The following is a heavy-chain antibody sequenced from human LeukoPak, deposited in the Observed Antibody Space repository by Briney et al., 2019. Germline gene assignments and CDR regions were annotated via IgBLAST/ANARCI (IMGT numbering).Heavy chain of an antibody. Sequence: SETLSLTCTVSGGSISSGDYYWSWIRQPPGKGLEWIGYIYYSGSTYYNPSLKSRVTISVDTSKNQFSLKPSSVTAADTAVYYCARVLRGTRSGHTVHFDYWGQGTLVTVSS. J-gene: IGHJ4*02. CDR2: IYYSGST. D-gene: IGHD2-15*01. CDR1: GGSISSGDYY. V-gene: IGHV4-30-4*01. CDR3: ARVLRGTRSGHTVHFDY.